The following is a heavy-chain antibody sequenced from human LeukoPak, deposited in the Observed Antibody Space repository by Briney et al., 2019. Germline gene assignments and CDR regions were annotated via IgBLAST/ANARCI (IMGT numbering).Heavy chain of an antibody. D-gene: IGHD6-6*01. V-gene: IGHV3-7*01. J-gene: IGHJ6*03. CDR3: ARDGGSSPSFLVGYYYMDV. CDR2: IKQDGSEK. CDR1: GFTFSSYW. Sequence: GGSLRLSCAASGFTFSSYWMSWVRQAPGKGLEWVANIKQDGSEKYYVDSVKGRFTISRDNAKNSLYLQMNSLRAEDTAVYYCARDGGSSPSFLVGYYYMDVWGKGTTVTVSS.